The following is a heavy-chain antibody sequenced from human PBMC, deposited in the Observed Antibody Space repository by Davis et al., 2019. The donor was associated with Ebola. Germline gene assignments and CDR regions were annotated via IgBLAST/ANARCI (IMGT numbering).Heavy chain of an antibody. Sequence: GGSLRLSCAASGFTFSSYWMSWVRQAPGKGLEWVANIKQDGSEKYYVDSVKGRFTISRDNAKNSLYLQMNSLRAEDTAVYYCARGYSSGWHGYFQHWGQGTLVTVSS. CDR3: ARGYSSGWHGYFQH. J-gene: IGHJ1*01. D-gene: IGHD6-19*01. V-gene: IGHV3-7*01. CDR1: GFTFSSYW. CDR2: IKQDGSEK.